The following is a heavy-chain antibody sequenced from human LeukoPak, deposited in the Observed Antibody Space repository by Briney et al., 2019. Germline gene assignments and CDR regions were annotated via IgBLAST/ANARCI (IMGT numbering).Heavy chain of an antibody. CDR2: IYYTGKT. J-gene: IGHJ4*02. D-gene: IGHD1-26*01. Sequence: PSETLSLTCTVSGGSINDYYWSWIRQSPEKGLECLAYIYYTGKTNYNPSLESRLTVSVDTSKNQVFLKLRSVTAADTAVYYCARQPGSFYEVGASDCWGQGTLVTVSS. V-gene: IGHV4-59*08. CDR3: ARQPGSFYEVGASDC. CDR1: GGSINDYY.